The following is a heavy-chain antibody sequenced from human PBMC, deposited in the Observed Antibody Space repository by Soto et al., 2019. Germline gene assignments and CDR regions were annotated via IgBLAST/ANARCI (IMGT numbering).Heavy chain of an antibody. J-gene: IGHJ4*02. CDR3: VRDTTY. CDR1: GFTFRTYL. CDR2: IDGDGSNT. D-gene: IGHD1-26*01. Sequence: GGSLRLSCAASGFTFRTYLMQWVRQSPGKGLVWVSRIDGDGSNTVYADSVRGRFTTSRDNAKNTLYLQVNSLRAEDTAMYYCVRDTTYWGQGTLVTVPS. V-gene: IGHV3-74*01.